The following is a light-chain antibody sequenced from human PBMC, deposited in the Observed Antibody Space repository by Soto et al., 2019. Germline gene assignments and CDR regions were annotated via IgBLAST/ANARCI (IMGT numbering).Light chain of an antibody. CDR2: GAS. Sequence: EIVLTQSPGTLSLSPGERATLSCRASQTVTSYLAWYQQKPGQAPRLLIYGASNRATGIPDRFSGSGSGTDFTLTISRLEPEDFAVYYCQAYADSRTLGHGTKVDIK. V-gene: IGKV3-20*01. J-gene: IGKJ1*01. CDR3: QAYADSRT. CDR1: QTVTSY.